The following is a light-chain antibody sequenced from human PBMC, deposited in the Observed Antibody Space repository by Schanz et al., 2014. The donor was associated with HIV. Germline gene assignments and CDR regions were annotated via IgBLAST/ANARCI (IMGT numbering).Light chain of an antibody. J-gene: IGLJ3*02. CDR3: QVWDSSSEHRV. V-gene: IGLV3-21*04. Sequence: SSELTQPPSVSVAPGKTARITCGGNNIGSKSVHWYQQKPGQAPVLVIYYDSDRPSGIPERFSGSNSGNTATLTISRVEAGDEADYYCQVWDSSSEHRVFGGGTKLTVL. CDR1: NIGSKS. CDR2: YDS.